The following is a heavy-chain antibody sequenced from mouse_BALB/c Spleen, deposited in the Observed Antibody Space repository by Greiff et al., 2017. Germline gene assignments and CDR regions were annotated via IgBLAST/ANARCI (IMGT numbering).Heavy chain of an antibody. CDR3: ASGWLQPDYFDY. J-gene: IGHJ2*01. Sequence: VQLQQSGPELEKPGASVKISCTATGYTFSSYWIKWVKQRPGHGLEWIGEILPGSGSTNYNEEFKGKATFTADTSSNTAYMKISSLTSEDSAVYYCASGWLQPDYFDYWGQGTTVTVSS. V-gene: IGHV1-9*01. CDR1: GYTFSSYW. D-gene: IGHD2-2*01. CDR2: ILPGSGST.